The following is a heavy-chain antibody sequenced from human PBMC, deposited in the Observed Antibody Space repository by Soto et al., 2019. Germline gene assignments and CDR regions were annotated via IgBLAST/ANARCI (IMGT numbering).Heavy chain of an antibody. D-gene: IGHD5-12*01. CDR1: GYTFTGYY. CDR2: INPNSGGT. Sequence: ASVKVSCKASGYTFTGYYMHWVRQAPGQGLEWMGWINPNSGGTNYAQKFQGWVTMTRDTPISTAYMELSRLRSDDTAVYYCARDRGGYDFYFDYWGQGTLVTVSS. CDR3: ARDRGGYDFYFDY. V-gene: IGHV1-2*04. J-gene: IGHJ4*02.